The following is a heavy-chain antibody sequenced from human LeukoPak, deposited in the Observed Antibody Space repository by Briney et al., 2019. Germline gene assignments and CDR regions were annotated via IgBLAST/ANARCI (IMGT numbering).Heavy chain of an antibody. CDR2: ISGSGGST. Sequence: PGGSLRLSCAASGFTFSSYAMSWVRQAPGKGLEWVSAISGSGGSTYYADSVKGRFTISRDNSKNTLYLQMNSLRAEDTAVHYCASHKAGYPLGIGFDPWGQGTLVTVSS. D-gene: IGHD6-13*01. CDR1: GFTFSSYA. J-gene: IGHJ5*02. CDR3: ASHKAGYPLGIGFDP. V-gene: IGHV3-23*01.